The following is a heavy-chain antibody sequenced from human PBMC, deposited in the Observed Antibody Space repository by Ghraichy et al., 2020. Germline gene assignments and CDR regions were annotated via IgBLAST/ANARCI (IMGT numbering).Heavy chain of an antibody. CDR1: GYTFTDYH. D-gene: IGHD2-21*02. CDR3: ARVRMVTGLNAFNI. CDR2: INPKSGGT. V-gene: IGHV1-2*02. J-gene: IGHJ3*02. Sequence: ASVKVSCRASGYTFTDYHTHWVRQAPGQGLEWMGWINPKSGGTSYAQKFEGRVTMTRDTSISTMYMELNSLTSDDTAVYYCARVRMVTGLNAFNIWGQGTMVIVSS.